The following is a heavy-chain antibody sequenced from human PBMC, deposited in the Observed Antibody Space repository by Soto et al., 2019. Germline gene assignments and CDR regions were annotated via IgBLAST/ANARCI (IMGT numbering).Heavy chain of an antibody. Sequence: SETLSLTCAVSGYSISSGYYWGWIRQPPGKGLEWIGSIYHSGSTYYNPSLKSRVTISVDTSKNQFSLKLSSVTAADTAVYYCARDSPYYDFWSGYYTFYYYGMDVWGQGTTVTVSS. CDR3: ARDSPYYDFWSGYYTFYYYGMDV. J-gene: IGHJ6*02. CDR2: IYHSGST. V-gene: IGHV4-38-2*02. D-gene: IGHD3-3*01. CDR1: GYSISSGYY.